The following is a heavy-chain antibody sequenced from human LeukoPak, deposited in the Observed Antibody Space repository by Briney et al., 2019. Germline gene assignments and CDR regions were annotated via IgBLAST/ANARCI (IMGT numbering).Heavy chain of an antibody. CDR1: GLTFNTHS. D-gene: IGHD6-19*01. Sequence: PGGSLRLSCAASGLTFNTHSMNWVRQAPGKGLEWVSHISSSGDTIFYADSVKGRFTISRDNAKNSLYLQMNSLRAEDTAVYYCAREGAVAGINWFDPWGQGTLVTVSS. CDR2: ISSSGDTI. CDR3: AREGAVAGINWFDP. J-gene: IGHJ5*02. V-gene: IGHV3-48*04.